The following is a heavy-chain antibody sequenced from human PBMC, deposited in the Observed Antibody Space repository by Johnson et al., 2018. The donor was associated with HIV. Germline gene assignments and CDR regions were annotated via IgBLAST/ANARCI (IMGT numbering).Heavy chain of an antibody. CDR3: KAIFDAFDI. CDR1: GFIFKSYA. CDR2: ISYGGSNK. Sequence: QVQLLESGGGVVQPGRSLRLSCEASGFIFKSYAMHWVRQAPGKGLEWVAVISYGGSNKYYADSVRGRFTISRDNSKNTAFLQMNSLKTEDTAVYYCKAIFDAFDIWGQGTMVTVSS. D-gene: IGHD2-21*01. J-gene: IGHJ3*02. V-gene: IGHV3-30-3*01.